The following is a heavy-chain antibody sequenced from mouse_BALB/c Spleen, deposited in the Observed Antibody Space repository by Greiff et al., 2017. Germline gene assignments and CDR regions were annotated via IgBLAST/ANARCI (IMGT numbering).Heavy chain of an antibody. CDR3: TRSGYVDY. Sequence: QVQLQQSGAELVKPGASVKLSCKASGYTFTSYYMYWVKQRPGQGLEWIGEINPSNGGTNFNEKFKSKATLTVDKSSSTAYMQLSSLTSEDSAVYYCTRSGYVDYWGQGTTLTVSS. CDR1: GYTFTSYY. D-gene: IGHD3-1*01. V-gene: IGHV1S81*02. CDR2: INPSNGGT. J-gene: IGHJ2*01.